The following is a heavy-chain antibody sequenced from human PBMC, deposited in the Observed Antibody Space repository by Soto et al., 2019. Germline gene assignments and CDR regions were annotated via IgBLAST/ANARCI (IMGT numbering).Heavy chain of an antibody. V-gene: IGHV4-34*01. D-gene: IGHD2-2*01. Sequence: QVQLQQWGAGLLKPSETLSLTCAVYGGSFSDFYWNCIRQPPGKGLEWIGEINHSGSTSYNPSLKSRVTISVDTSKNQISLKLTSVTAPDTAVYYCARGPRVVWVVPTAQRDVFDIWGQGTMVTVSS. CDR3: ARGPRVVWVVPTAQRDVFDI. J-gene: IGHJ3*02. CDR2: INHSGST. CDR1: GGSFSDFY.